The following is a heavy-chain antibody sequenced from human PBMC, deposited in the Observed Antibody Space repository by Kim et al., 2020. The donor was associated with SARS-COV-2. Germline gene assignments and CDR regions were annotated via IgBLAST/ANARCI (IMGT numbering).Heavy chain of an antibody. D-gene: IGHD5-12*01. CDR1: GFTFSSYG. J-gene: IGHJ4*02. V-gene: IGHV3-30*18. Sequence: GGSLRLSCAASGFTFSSYGMHWVRQAPGKGLEWVAVISYDGSNKYYADSVKGRFTISRDNSKNTLYLQMNSLRAEDTAVYYCAKLVATTNFDYWGQGTLVTVSS. CDR3: AKLVATTNFDY. CDR2: ISYDGSNK.